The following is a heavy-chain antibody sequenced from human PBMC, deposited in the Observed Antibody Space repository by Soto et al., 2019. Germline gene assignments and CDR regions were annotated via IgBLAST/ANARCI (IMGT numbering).Heavy chain of an antibody. D-gene: IGHD3-3*01. CDR2: SSGSGGSS. J-gene: IGHJ4*02. CDR1: GFAFHTYA. Sequence: PGGSLRLSCAASGFAFHTYAMSWVRQAPGKGLEWVSTSSGSGGSSYYAASVKGRFTLSKDISKNTVHLQMDSLRAEDTAPYYCAQASDDFWGVYRTLYFESWGQGAQVTV. V-gene: IGHV3-23*01. CDR3: AQASDDFWGVYRTLYFES.